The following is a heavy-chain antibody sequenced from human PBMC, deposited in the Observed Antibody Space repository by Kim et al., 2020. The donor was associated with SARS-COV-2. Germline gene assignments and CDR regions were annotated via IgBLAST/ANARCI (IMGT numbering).Heavy chain of an antibody. D-gene: IGHD3-22*01. CDR2: IYYSGST. CDR1: GGSISSSSYY. CDR3: ARVSGYYDSSGYFHIAHFDY. Sequence: SETLSLTCTVSGGSISSSSYYWGWIRQPPGKGLEWIGSIYYSGSTYYNPSLKSRVTISVDTSKNQFSLKLSSVTAADTAVYYCARVSGYYDSSGYFHIAHFDYWGQGTLVTVSS. J-gene: IGHJ4*02. V-gene: IGHV4-39*07.